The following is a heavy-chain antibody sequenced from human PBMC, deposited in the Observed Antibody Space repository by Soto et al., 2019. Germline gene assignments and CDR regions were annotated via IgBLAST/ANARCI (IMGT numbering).Heavy chain of an antibody. J-gene: IGHJ5*02. D-gene: IGHD5-12*01. Sequence: TSETQSLTYTVSGGSVSSGSDYWSWIRQPPGKGLEWIGYIYYSGSTNYNPSLKSRVTISVDTSKNQFSLKLSSVTAADTAVYYCARDARGYDSIYWFDPWGQGTLVTVSS. CDR3: ARDARGYDSIYWFDP. CDR1: GGSVSSGSDY. V-gene: IGHV4-61*01. CDR2: IYYSGST.